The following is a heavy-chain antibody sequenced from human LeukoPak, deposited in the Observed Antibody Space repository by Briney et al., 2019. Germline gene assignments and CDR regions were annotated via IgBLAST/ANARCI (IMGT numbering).Heavy chain of an antibody. D-gene: IGHD5-18*01. CDR3: AKEQLYSDRNYGYDAFDT. Sequence: GGSLRLSCAASGFTFSSYAMSWVRQAPGKGLEWVSAISGSGGSTYYADSVKGRFTISRDNSKNTLYLQMNSLRAEDTAVYYCAKEQLYSDRNYGYDAFDTWGQGTMVTVSS. V-gene: IGHV3-23*01. J-gene: IGHJ3*02. CDR1: GFTFSSYA. CDR2: ISGSGGST.